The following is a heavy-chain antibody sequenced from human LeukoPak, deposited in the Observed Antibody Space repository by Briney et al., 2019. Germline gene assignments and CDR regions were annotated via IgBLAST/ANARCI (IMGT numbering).Heavy chain of an antibody. J-gene: IGHJ4*02. V-gene: IGHV3-7*01. D-gene: IGHD5-12*01. Sequence: AGGSLRLSCAASGFSLSSYWMSWVRQAPGKGLEWVANIKQDGSEKYYVDSVKGRFTISRDNAKNSLYLQMNSLRAEDTAVYYCARDISYEDYWGQGTLVTVSS. CDR1: GFSLSSYW. CDR2: IKQDGSEK. CDR3: ARDISYEDY.